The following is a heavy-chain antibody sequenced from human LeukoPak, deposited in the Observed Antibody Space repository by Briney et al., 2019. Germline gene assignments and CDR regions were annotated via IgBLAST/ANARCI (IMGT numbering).Heavy chain of an antibody. D-gene: IGHD3-22*01. CDR2: IYTSGST. V-gene: IGHV4-61*02. Sequence: PSQTLSLTCTVSGGSISSGNYYWSWIRKPAGKGLEWIGRIYTSGSTNYNPSLKSRVTISVDTSKNQFSLKLSSVTAADTAMYYCAREGDYYDTSGTLDYWGQGTLVTVSS. CDR3: AREGDYYDTSGTLDY. J-gene: IGHJ4*02. CDR1: GGSISSGNYY.